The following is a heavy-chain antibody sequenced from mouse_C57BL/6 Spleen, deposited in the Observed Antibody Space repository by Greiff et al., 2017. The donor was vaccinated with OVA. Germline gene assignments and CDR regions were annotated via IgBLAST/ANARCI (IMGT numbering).Heavy chain of an antibody. V-gene: IGHV1-61*01. D-gene: IGHD1-1*01. CDR3: AKRGITTVCGP. Sequence: QVQLQQPGAELVRPGSSVKLSCKASGYTFTSYWMDWVKQRPGQGLEWIGNIYPSDSETHYNQKFKDKATLTVDKSSSTAYMQLSSLTSEDSAVYYCAKRGITTVCGPWGQGTTLTVSS. J-gene: IGHJ2*01. CDR1: GYTFTSYW. CDR2: IYPSDSET.